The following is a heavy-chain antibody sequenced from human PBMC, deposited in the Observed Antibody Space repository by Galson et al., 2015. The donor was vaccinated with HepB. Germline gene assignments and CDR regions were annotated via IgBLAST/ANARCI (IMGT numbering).Heavy chain of an antibody. D-gene: IGHD6-13*01. CDR3: ARDLGYSSSWYNFDS. Sequence: SLRLSCAASGFTSSSYSMNWARQAPGKGLEWVSSISSSGSYIYYADSVKGRFTISRDNAKNSLYLQLNSLRAEDTAVYFCARDLGYSSSWYNFDSWGQGTLVTVSS. CDR2: ISSSGSYI. CDR1: GFTSSSYS. J-gene: IGHJ4*02. V-gene: IGHV3-21*01.